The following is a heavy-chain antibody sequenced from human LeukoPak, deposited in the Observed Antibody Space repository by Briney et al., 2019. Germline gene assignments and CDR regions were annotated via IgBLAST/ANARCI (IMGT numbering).Heavy chain of an antibody. CDR2: IIPIFGTA. CDR3: ARVQYCSSTSCSYFDY. Sequence: SVKVSCKASGGTFSSYAISWVRQAPGQGLEWMGGIIPIFGTANYAQKFQGRVTVTTDESTSTAYMELSSLRSEDTAVYYCARVQYCSSTSCSYFDYWGQGTLVTVSS. CDR1: GGTFSSYA. J-gene: IGHJ4*02. V-gene: IGHV1-69*05. D-gene: IGHD2-2*01.